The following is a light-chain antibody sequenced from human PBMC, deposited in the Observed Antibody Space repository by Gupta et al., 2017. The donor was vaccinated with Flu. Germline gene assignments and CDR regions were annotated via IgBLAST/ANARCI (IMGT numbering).Light chain of an antibody. Sequence: DIQMTQSPSPLSASIGDTVTIPCRASQNISSYLSWYRQRPGKAPELLIYTASTVQSGVPSRFSGSGSGTDFTLTISALQPEDFASYYCQQNDGPPLAFGQGTRVDIK. CDR3: QQNDGPPLA. CDR1: QNISSY. J-gene: IGKJ1*01. V-gene: IGKV1-39*01. CDR2: TAS.